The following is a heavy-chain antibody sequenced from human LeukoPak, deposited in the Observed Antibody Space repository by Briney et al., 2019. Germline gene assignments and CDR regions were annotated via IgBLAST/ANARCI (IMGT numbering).Heavy chain of an antibody. CDR3: ARGGWSGYSYDSEPEKYFDY. J-gene: IGHJ4*02. CDR2: INPNSSGT. V-gene: IGHV1-2*02. CDR1: GYTFTDYY. Sequence: ASVKVSCKASGYTFTDYYIHWVRQAPGQGLEWMGWINPNSSGTNDAQKFQGRVTMTTDTSISTAYMELSRLRSDDTAVYYCARGGWSGYSYDSEPEKYFDYWGQGTLVTVSS. D-gene: IGHD5-18*01.